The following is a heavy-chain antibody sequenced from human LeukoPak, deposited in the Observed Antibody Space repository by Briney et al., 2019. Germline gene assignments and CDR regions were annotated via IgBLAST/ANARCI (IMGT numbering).Heavy chain of an antibody. J-gene: IGHJ3*02. CDR3: ARLTFGPTGLRTSAFDI. D-gene: IGHD1-1*01. CDR2: IYYSGST. CDR1: GGSISSSSYY. V-gene: IGHV4-39*01. Sequence: ASETLSLTCTVSGGSISSSSYYWGWIRQPPGKGLEWIGSIYYSGSTYYNPSLKSRVTISVDTSKNQFSLKLSSVTAADTAVYYCARLTFGPTGLRTSAFDIWGQGTMVTVSS.